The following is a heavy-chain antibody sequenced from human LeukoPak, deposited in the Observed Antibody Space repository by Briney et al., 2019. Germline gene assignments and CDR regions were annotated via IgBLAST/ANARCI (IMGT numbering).Heavy chain of an antibody. Sequence: SETLSLTCTVSGGSISSSSYYWGWIRQPPGKGLKWIGSIYYSGTTYYNPSLKSRVTISVDTSKNQFSLKLSSVTAADTAVYYCARQGGPYGDLDYWGQGTLVTVSS. J-gene: IGHJ4*02. D-gene: IGHD4-17*01. CDR1: GGSISSSSYY. V-gene: IGHV4-39*01. CDR2: IYYSGTT. CDR3: ARQGGPYGDLDY.